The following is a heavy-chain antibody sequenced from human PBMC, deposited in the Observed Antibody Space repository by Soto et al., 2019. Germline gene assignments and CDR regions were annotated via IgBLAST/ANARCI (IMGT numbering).Heavy chain of an antibody. CDR1: GFTFDDYA. CDR3: AKDHYSNYGDAFDI. CDR2: ISWNSDNI. D-gene: IGHD4-4*01. J-gene: IGHJ3*02. V-gene: IGHV3-9*01. Sequence: EVQLVESGGGLVQPGRSLRLSCAASGFTFDDYAMHWVRQAPGKGLEWVSGISWNSDNIGYADSVKGRFTIARDNVKNSLYLQMNSLRAEDTALYYCAKDHYSNYGDAFDIRGQGTMVSVSS.